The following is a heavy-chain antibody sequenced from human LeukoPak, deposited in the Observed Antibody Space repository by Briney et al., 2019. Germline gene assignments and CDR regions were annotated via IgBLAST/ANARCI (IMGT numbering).Heavy chain of an antibody. CDR1: GFTFSSYS. Sequence: GGSLRLSCAASGFTFSSYSMNWVRQAPGKGLEWVSSISSSSSYIYYADSVKGRFTISRDNSQNTVYLEMNSLRAEDTAVYYCARDGENHYYDYWGQGTLVTVST. CDR3: ARDGENHYYDY. CDR2: ISSSSSYI. J-gene: IGHJ4*02. D-gene: IGHD7-27*01. V-gene: IGHV3-21*01.